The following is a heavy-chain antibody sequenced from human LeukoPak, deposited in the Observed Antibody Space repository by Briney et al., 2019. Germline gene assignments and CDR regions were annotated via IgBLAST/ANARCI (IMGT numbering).Heavy chain of an antibody. CDR2: ISSSSSYI. CDR3: ARRGYCSSTSCYDENFDY. CDR1: GFTFSSYS. Sequence: GGSLRLSCAASGFTFSSYSMNWVRQAPGKGLEWASSISSSSSYIYYADPVKGRFTISRDNAKNSLYLQMNSLRAEDTAVYYCARRGYCSSTSCYDENFDYWGQGTLVTVSS. J-gene: IGHJ4*02. V-gene: IGHV3-21*01. D-gene: IGHD2-2*01.